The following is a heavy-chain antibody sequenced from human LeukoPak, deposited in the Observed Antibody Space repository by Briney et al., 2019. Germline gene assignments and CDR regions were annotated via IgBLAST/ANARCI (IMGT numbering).Heavy chain of an antibody. J-gene: IGHJ3*02. Sequence: ASVKVSCKASGGTFSSYAISWVRQAPGQGLEWMGGINPIFGTANYAQKFQGRVTITADESTSTAYMELSSLRSEDTAVYYCAREYMTTVGELRFGDAFDIWGQGTMVTVSS. D-gene: IGHD4-23*01. CDR2: INPIFGTA. V-gene: IGHV1-69*13. CDR3: AREYMTTVGELRFGDAFDI. CDR1: GGTFSSYA.